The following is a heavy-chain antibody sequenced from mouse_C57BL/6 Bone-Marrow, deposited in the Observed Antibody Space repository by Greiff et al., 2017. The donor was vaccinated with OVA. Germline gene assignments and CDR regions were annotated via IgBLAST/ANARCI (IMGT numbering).Heavy chain of an antibody. Sequence: EVKLMESGGDLVKPGGSLKLSCAASGFTFSSYGMSWVRQTPDKRLERVATISSGGSYTYYPDSVKGRFTISRDNAKNTLYLQMSSLKSEDTAMYYCARLVTTGWFAYWGQGTLVTVSA. CDR3: ARLVTTGWFAY. V-gene: IGHV5-6*01. D-gene: IGHD2-2*01. J-gene: IGHJ3*01. CDR1: GFTFSSYG. CDR2: ISSGGSYT.